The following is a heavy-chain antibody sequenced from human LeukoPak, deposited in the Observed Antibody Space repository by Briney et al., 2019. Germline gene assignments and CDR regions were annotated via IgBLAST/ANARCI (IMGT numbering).Heavy chain of an antibody. J-gene: IGHJ5*02. CDR3: AKDYYDILTGYNH. CDR2: ISYDGSNK. Sequence: PGGSLRLSCAASGFTFSSYGMHWVRQAPGKGLEWVAVISYDGSNKYYADSVKGRFTIPRDNSKNTLYLQMNSLRAEDTAVYYCAKDYYDILTGYNHWGQGTLVTVSS. D-gene: IGHD3-9*01. CDR1: GFTFSSYG. V-gene: IGHV3-30*18.